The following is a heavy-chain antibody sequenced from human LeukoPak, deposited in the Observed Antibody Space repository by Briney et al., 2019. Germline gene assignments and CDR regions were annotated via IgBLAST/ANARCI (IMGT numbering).Heavy chain of an antibody. CDR1: GFRFGSDW. Sequence: GGSLRLSCAASGFRFGSDWMTWVRQAPGKGLEWVANINPDGNEKYYVDSVRGRFTISRDNGKNSLYLQLNSLRAEDTAVYYCARYYDPAVGDAFDIWGQGTMVTVSS. V-gene: IGHV3-7*01. D-gene: IGHD3-16*01. J-gene: IGHJ3*02. CDR2: INPDGNEK. CDR3: ARYYDPAVGDAFDI.